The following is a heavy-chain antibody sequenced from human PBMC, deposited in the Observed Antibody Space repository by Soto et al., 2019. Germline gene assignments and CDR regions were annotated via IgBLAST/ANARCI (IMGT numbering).Heavy chain of an antibody. Sequence: ASVKVSCKASGYTFISYGISSVRQAPGQGLEWMGWISAYNGSTNYAQKLQGRVTMTTDTFTSTAYMELRSLRSDDTAVYYCARDGYCSGGSCYSDRFDPWGKGTLVTVSS. D-gene: IGHD2-15*01. V-gene: IGHV1-18*01. CDR1: GYTFISYG. J-gene: IGHJ5*02. CDR2: ISAYNGST. CDR3: ARDGYCSGGSCYSDRFDP.